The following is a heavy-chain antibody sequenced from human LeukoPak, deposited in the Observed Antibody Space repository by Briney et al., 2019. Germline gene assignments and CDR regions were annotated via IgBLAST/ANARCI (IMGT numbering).Heavy chain of an antibody. D-gene: IGHD6-19*01. CDR3: ARHGASSSGWYGWFDP. Sequence: GGYLRRSCAASGFTFSSYWMSWVRQAPGQGLEWVANIKQDGSEKYYVDSVKGRFTISRDNAKNSLYLQMNSPRAEDTAVYYCARHGASSSGWYGWFDPWGQGTLVSVSS. CDR2: IKQDGSEK. J-gene: IGHJ5*02. CDR1: GFTFSSYW. V-gene: IGHV3-7*03.